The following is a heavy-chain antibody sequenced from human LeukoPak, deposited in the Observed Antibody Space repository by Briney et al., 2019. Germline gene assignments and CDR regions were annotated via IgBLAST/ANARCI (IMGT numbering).Heavy chain of an antibody. J-gene: IGHJ5*02. CDR1: GYSFTSYW. D-gene: IGHD2-2*01. CDR3: ARRGYTRYCSSTSCYGWFDP. Sequence: ISCKGXGYSFTSYWIGWVRQMPGKGLEWMGIIYPGDSDTRYSPSFQGQVTISADKSISTAYLQWSSLKASDTAMYYCARRGYTRYCSSTSCYGWFDPWGQGTLVTVSS. V-gene: IGHV5-51*01. CDR2: IYPGDSDT.